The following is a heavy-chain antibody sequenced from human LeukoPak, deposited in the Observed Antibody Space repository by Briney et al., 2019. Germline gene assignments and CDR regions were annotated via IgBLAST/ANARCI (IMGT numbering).Heavy chain of an antibody. CDR1: GGSISSSSYY. J-gene: IGHJ4*02. Sequence: SETLSLTCTVSGGSISSSSYYWGGIRQPPGKGLEWIGSIYYSGSTYYNPSLKSRVTISVDTSKNQFSLKLSSVTAADTAVYYCARQAGGYFDYWGQGTPVTVSS. CDR3: ARQAGGYFDY. CDR2: IYYSGST. V-gene: IGHV4-39*01. D-gene: IGHD3-16*01.